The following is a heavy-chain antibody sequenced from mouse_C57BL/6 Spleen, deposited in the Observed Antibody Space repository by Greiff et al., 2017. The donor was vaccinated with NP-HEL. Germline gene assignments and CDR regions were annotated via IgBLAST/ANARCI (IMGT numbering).Heavy chain of an antibody. V-gene: IGHV1-72*01. CDR1: GYTFTSYW. J-gene: IGHJ2*01. CDR2: IDPNSGGT. D-gene: IGHD2-4*01. Sequence: QVQLQQPGAELVKPGASVKLSCKASGYTFTSYWMHWVKQRPGRSLEWIGRIDPNSGGTKYNEKFKSKATLTVDKPSSTAYMQLSSLTSEDSAVYYCAREGNYDYFDYWGQGTTLTVSS. CDR3: AREGNYDYFDY.